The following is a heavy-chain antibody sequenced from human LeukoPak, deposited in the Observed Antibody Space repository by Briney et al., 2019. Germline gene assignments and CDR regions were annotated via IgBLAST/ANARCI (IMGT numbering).Heavy chain of an antibody. CDR2: ISSSGSTI. V-gene: IGHV3-11*01. CDR1: GFTFSDYY. D-gene: IGHD3-9*01. J-gene: IGHJ4*02. Sequence: GGSLRLSCAASGFTFSDYYMGWIRQAPGKGLEWVSYISSSGSTIYYADSVKGRFTISRDNAKNSLYLQMNSLRAEDTAVYYCARDQGYDILTGLTDYWGQGTLVTVSS. CDR3: ARDQGYDILTGLTDY.